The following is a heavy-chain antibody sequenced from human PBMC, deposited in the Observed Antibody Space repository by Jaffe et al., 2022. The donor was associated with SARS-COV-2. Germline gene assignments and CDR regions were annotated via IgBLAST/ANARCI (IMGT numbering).Heavy chain of an antibody. D-gene: IGHD6-19*01. CDR1: GFSLSTHGVG. Sequence: QITLKESGPTLVKPTQTLTLTCIFSGFSLSTHGVGVGWIRQPPGKALEWLAVIYWDDDKRYSPSLKSRLTITKDTSKNQVVLTMTNMDPVDTATYYCAHRAGHDAFDIWGQGTMVTVSS. CDR2: IYWDDDK. CDR3: AHRAGHDAFDI. J-gene: IGHJ3*02. V-gene: IGHV2-5*02.